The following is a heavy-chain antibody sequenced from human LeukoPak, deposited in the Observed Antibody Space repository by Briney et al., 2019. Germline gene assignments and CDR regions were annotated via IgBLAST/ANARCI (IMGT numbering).Heavy chain of an antibody. CDR1: GFTFSSYA. Sequence: GGSLRLSCGASGFTFSSYAMAWVRQAPGKGLEWVSAIRGTGSSTYYADSVKGRFTISRDNSKNTLYLQMNSLRAEDTAVYYCANEDIVVVVAAHTSAEYFQHWGQGTLVTVSS. J-gene: IGHJ1*01. V-gene: IGHV3-23*01. D-gene: IGHD2-15*01. CDR2: IRGTGSST. CDR3: ANEDIVVVVAAHTSAEYFQH.